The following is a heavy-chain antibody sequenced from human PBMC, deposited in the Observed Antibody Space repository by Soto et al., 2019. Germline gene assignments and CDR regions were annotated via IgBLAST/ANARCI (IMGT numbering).Heavy chain of an antibody. Sequence: PSETLSLTCTVSGGSISSSSYYWGWIRQPPGKGLEWIGSIYYSGSTYYNPSLKSRVTISVDTSKNQFSLKLSSVTAADTAVYYCARQYSYAFTYYFDYWGQGTLVTVSS. CDR2: IYYSGST. J-gene: IGHJ4*02. V-gene: IGHV4-39*01. CDR1: GGSISSSSYY. CDR3: ARQYSYAFTYYFDY. D-gene: IGHD5-18*01.